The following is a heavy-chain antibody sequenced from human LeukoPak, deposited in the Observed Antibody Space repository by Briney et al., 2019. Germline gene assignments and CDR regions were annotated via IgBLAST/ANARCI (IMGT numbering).Heavy chain of an antibody. D-gene: IGHD6-19*01. V-gene: IGHV3-7*01. CDR1: GFTFSNYW. J-gene: IGHJ4*02. CDR3: ARAYGSVWHHIDY. CDR2: IKQDGSEK. Sequence: GGSLRLSCAASGFTFSNYWMSWVRQALGKGLEWVANIKQDGSEKYFVDSVKGRFTISRDNAKNSLYLQMSSLRAEDTAVYYCARAYGSVWHHIDYWGQGTLVTVSS.